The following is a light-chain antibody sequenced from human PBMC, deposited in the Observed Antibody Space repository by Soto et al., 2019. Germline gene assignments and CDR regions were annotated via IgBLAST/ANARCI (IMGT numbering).Light chain of an antibody. CDR1: QSISTY. CDR2: DSS. CDR3: HPRRTWTFT. Sequence: EIVLTQSPATLSLSPGERATLSCRASQSISTYLAWYQQKPDQAPRLLIYDSSTMATGIPARFSGSGSGTDFTLAISMLEPEEFAVYYCHPRRTWTFTVGSGTKVDIK. V-gene: IGKV3-11*01. J-gene: IGKJ3*01.